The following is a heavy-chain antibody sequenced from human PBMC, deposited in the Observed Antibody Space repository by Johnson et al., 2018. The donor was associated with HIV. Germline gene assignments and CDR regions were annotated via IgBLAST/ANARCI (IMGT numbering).Heavy chain of an antibody. V-gene: IGHV3-66*01. CDR1: GFTFSNAW. CDR2: ISSGGST. CDR3: SRGRKDIGAADGLDNDAFDM. D-gene: IGHD6-25*01. J-gene: IGHJ3*02. Sequence: VQLVESGGGLVKPGGSLRLSCAASGFTFSNAWMSWVRQAPGKGLEWVSVISSGGSTSYPASVKGRFTISRDNSKDTLYLQMDSLRAEDSALYYCSRGRKDIGAADGLDNDAFDMWGQGTLVTVS.